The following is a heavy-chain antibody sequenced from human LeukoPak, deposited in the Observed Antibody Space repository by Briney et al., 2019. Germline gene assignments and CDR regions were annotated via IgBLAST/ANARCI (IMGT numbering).Heavy chain of an antibody. Sequence: PGRSLRLSCAASGFTFSRYAMHWVRQAPGKGLEWVAVMAYDGSNKYYADSVKGRFTISRDNSKNTLYLQMNSLKAEDTALYYCARDREEYSSNWHIFYWGQGTLVTVS. J-gene: IGHJ4*02. V-gene: IGHV3-30*04. CDR3: ARDREEYSSNWHIFY. CDR1: GFTFSRYA. CDR2: MAYDGSNK. D-gene: IGHD6-13*01.